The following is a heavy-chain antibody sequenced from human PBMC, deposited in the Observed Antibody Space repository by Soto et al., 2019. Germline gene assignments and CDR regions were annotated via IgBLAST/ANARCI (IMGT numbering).Heavy chain of an antibody. J-gene: IGHJ3*02. Sequence: EVQLVESGGGLVKPGGSLRLSCAASGFTFSSYSMNWVRQAPGKGLEWVSSSSSSSSYIYHADSVKGRFTISRDNAKNPMYLQMNSLRAEDTAVYYCASEHLDSSGWRGFGAFDIWGEGTMVTVSS. CDR2: SSSSSSYI. V-gene: IGHV3-21*01. CDR3: ASEHLDSSGWRGFGAFDI. CDR1: GFTFSSYS. D-gene: IGHD6-19*01.